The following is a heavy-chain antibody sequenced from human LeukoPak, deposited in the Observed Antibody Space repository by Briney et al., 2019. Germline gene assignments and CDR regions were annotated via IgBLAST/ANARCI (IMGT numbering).Heavy chain of an antibody. D-gene: IGHD5-12*01. J-gene: IGHJ4*02. CDR1: GFTFSSYA. V-gene: IGHV3-30*04. CDR2: ISYDGSNK. Sequence: GGPLRLSCAASGFTFSSYAMHWVRQAPGKGLEWVAVISYDGSNKYYADSVKGRFTISRDNSKNTLYLQMNSLRAEDTAVYYCERDREDSGYDYSYYFDYWGQGTLVTVSS. CDR3: ERDREDSGYDYSYYFDY.